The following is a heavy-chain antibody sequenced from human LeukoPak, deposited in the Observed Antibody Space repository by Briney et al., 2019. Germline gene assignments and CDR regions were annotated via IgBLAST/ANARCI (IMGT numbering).Heavy chain of an antibody. CDR2: IDYSGTT. J-gene: IGHJ4*02. D-gene: IGHD6-13*01. Sequence: SETLSLTCTVPGGSISSTSYYWAWIRQPPGRGLEWLGSIDYSGTTYYNPSLKSRVTISVDTSKNQFSLKLSSVTASDTAKYFCARRGQAAGSKGAFDYWGQGTLVTVSS. CDR1: GGSISSTSYY. CDR3: ARRGQAAGSKGAFDY. V-gene: IGHV4-39*01.